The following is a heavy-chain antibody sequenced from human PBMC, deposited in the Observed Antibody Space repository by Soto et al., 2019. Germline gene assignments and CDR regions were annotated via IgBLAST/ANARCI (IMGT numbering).Heavy chain of an antibody. D-gene: IGHD3-10*01. CDR1: GGTFSRYA. J-gene: IGHJ6*02. CDR3: ARDLDYYGSGSHYYYGMGV. CDR2: IVPIYGTR. Sequence: SVKFSCKASGGTFSRYAFSWVRQAPGQGLEWMGGIVPIYGTRGFAQKFQGRLTITADEPTRTAYMELSSLRSEDTAVYYCARDLDYYGSGSHYYYGMGVWGQGTTVTVSS. V-gene: IGHV1-69*13.